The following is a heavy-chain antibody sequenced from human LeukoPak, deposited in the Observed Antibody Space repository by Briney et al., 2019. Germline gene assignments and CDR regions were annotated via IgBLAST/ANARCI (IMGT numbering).Heavy chain of an antibody. Sequence: ASVKVSCKPSGYSFTGYYIHWVRQAPGQGLEWMGWINPYISDTNYAQRFQGRVTIARNTSISTAYMELSRLTSDDTAVYYCARILMGATDAFDIWGQGTVVTVSS. CDR3: ARILMGATDAFDI. J-gene: IGHJ3*02. V-gene: IGHV1-2*02. CDR2: INPYISDT. CDR1: GYSFTGYY. D-gene: IGHD1-26*01.